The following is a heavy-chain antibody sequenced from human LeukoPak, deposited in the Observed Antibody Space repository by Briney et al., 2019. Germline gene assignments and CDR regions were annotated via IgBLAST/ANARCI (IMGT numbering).Heavy chain of an antibody. CDR1: GGSISSGSYY. CDR2: IYTSGST. Sequence: SQTLSLTCTVSGGSISSGSYYWSWIRQPAGKGLEWIGRIYTSGSTNYNPSLKSRVTISVDTSKNQFSLKLSSVTAADTAVYYCARGTPGTVDYWGQGTLVTVSS. CDR3: ARGTPGTVDY. V-gene: IGHV4-61*02. J-gene: IGHJ4*02. D-gene: IGHD2-2*01.